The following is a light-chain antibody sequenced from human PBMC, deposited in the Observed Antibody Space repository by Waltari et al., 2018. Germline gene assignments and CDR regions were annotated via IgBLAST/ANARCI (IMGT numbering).Light chain of an antibody. J-gene: IGLJ3*02. CDR2: KDD. V-gene: IGLV1-47*01. CDR3: ASWDASLNGWV. Sequence: QSVLTQPPSASGTPGPRVSITCPVSIPNVGSTHVSWYQQFPGTAPKLVMYKDDQRPSGVPDRFSGSKSGTSASLAINGLRSEDEADYYCASWDASLNGWVFGGGTKLTVL. CDR1: IPNVGSTH.